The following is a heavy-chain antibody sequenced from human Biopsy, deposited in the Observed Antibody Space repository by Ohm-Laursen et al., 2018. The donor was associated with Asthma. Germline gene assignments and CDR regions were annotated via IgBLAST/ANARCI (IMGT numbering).Heavy chain of an antibody. J-gene: IGHJ6*02. D-gene: IGHD3-3*01. CDR3: AKDTEGRYDFWSGLSYNYYGMDV. V-gene: IGHV1-18*04. Sequence: ASVKVSCKASGYTFTSYGISWVRQAPGQGLEWMGWISAYNGNTNYAQKLQGRVTMTTDTSTSTAYMELRSLRSDDTAVYYCAKDTEGRYDFWSGLSYNYYGMDVWGQGTTVTVSS. CDR2: ISAYNGNT. CDR1: GYTFTSYG.